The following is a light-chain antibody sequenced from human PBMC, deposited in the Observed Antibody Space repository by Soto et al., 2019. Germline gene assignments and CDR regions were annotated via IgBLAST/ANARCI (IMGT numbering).Light chain of an antibody. V-gene: IGKV1-13*02. Sequence: AIQLTQSPSSLSSSVGDRVTITCRASHGISSALAWYQHKSGKPPKSLIYDASSLESGVPSRFSGTGSGADVTLHISSLQTDDFATNYCHQVNSYHFSFGGGTKVEI. CDR3: HQVNSYHFS. CDR2: DAS. CDR1: HGISSA. J-gene: IGKJ4*01.